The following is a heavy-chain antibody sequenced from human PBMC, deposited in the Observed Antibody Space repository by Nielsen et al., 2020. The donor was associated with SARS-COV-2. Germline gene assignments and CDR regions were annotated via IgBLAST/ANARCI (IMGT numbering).Heavy chain of an antibody. D-gene: IGHD6-13*01. CDR3: AREVAAAGDYGMDV. CDR1: GGSISSYY. V-gene: IGHV4-59*01. J-gene: IGHJ6*02. Sequence: GSLRLSCTVSGGSISSYYWSWIRQPPGKGLEWIGYIYYSGSTNYNPSLKSRVTISVDTSKNQFSLKLSSVTAADTAVYYCAREVAAAGDYGMDVWGQGTTVTVSS. CDR2: IYYSGST.